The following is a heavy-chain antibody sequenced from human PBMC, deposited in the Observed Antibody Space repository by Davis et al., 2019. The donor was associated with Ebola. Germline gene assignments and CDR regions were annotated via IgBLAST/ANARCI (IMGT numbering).Heavy chain of an antibody. CDR3: ARALYYYDSSGYYRY. V-gene: IGHV4-34*01. D-gene: IGHD3-22*01. Sequence: SETLSLTCDVYGGSFSGYYWSWIRQPPGKGLEWIGEINHSGSTNYNPSLKSRVTISVDTSKNQFSLKLSSVTAADTAVYYCARALYYYDSSGYYRYWGQGTLVTVSS. CDR2: INHSGST. J-gene: IGHJ4*02. CDR1: GGSFSGYY.